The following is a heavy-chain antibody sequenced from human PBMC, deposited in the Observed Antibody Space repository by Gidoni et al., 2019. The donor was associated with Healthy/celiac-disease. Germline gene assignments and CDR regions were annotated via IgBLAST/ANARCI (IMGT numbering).Heavy chain of an antibody. J-gene: IGHJ4*02. CDR3: ASDVAVAVNRGSYYFDY. CDR2: GSEK. D-gene: IGHD6-19*01. V-gene: IGHV3-7*03. Sequence: GSEKYYVDSVKGRFNISRDNATNSLYLQMNSLRAEDTAVYSCASDVAVAVNRGSYYFDYWGQGTLVTVSS.